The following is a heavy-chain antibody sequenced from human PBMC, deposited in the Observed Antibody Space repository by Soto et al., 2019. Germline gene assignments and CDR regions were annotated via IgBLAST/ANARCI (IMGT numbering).Heavy chain of an antibody. CDR1: GYTFTSYD. J-gene: IGHJ6*02. CDR2: MNPNSGNT. V-gene: IGHV1-8*01. CDR3: AYVLRFLEWLPFDV. Sequence: ASVKVSCKASGYTFTSYDINWVRQATGQGLEWMGWMNPNSGNTGYAQKFQGRVTMTRNTSISTAYMELSSLRSEDTAVYYCAYVLRFLEWLPFDVWGQGTTVTVSS. D-gene: IGHD3-3*01.